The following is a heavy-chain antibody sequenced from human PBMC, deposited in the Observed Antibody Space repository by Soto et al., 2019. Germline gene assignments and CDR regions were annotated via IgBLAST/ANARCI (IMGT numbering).Heavy chain of an antibody. CDR1: VFTISTYA. J-gene: IGHJ5*02. D-gene: IGHD6-13*01. CDR3: AKDAVYQDGLWIMDS. V-gene: IGHV3-23*01. Sequence: VGSLRLSCASSVFTISTYAMTWVRHSPGKGLECVSGVTGSGGQIHYADSVKGRFTISKDNSKNTLYLQMSSLREEDTALYYCAKDAVYQDGLWIMDSWGQGTRVTVSX. CDR2: VTGSGGQI.